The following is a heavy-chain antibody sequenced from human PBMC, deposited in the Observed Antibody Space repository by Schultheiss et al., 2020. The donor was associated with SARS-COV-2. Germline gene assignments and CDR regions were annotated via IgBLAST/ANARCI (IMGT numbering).Heavy chain of an antibody. J-gene: IGHJ1*01. V-gene: IGHV3-33*01. CDR1: GFTFSSYG. D-gene: IGHD3-9*01. Sequence: GSLRLSCAASGFTFSSYGMHWVRQAPGKGLEWVAVIWYDGSNKYYADSVKGRFTMSRDNSRNTVYLQMNSLRAEDTAQYYCTRDFESSRWGQGTLVTVSS. CDR3: TRDFESSR. CDR2: IWYDGSNK.